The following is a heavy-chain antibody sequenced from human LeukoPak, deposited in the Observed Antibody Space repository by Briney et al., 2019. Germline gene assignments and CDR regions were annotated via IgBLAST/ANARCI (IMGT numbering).Heavy chain of an antibody. CDR3: ARDLVTVTKGFDI. V-gene: IGHV4-59*11. CDR2: ISYIGST. D-gene: IGHD4-17*01. J-gene: IGHJ3*02. Sequence: SETLSLTCAVSGDSFSSHYWTWIRQPPGKGLEWIGYISYIGSTNYNPSLKSRVTISIDASKNQFSLKLSSVTAADTAVYYCARDLVTVTKGFDIWGQGTMVSVSS. CDR1: GDSFSSHY.